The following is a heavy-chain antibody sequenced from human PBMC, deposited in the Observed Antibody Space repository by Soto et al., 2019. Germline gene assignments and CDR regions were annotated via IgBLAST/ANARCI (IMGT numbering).Heavy chain of an antibody. D-gene: IGHD2-2*01. CDR1: GDSITSYY. Sequence: SETLSLTCTVSGDSITSYYWTWIRQPPGKGLEWIAYIYYSGSTYYNPSLKSRVTISIDTSKNQLSLRLTSVTAADTAVYYCARRQCSSASCYQSTWFDPWGQGTLVTVSS. J-gene: IGHJ5*02. CDR2: IYYSGST. V-gene: IGHV4-59*12. CDR3: ARRQCSSASCYQSTWFDP.